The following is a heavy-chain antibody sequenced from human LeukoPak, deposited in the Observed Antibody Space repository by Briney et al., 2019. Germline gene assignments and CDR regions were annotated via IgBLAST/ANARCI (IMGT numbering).Heavy chain of an antibody. CDR3: AGGYYDSWSGSRALNAFDI. CDR2: IYTSGST. Sequence: SETLSLTCTVSGGSISSGSYYWSWIRQPAGKGLEWIGRIYTSGSTNYNPSLKSRVTISVDTSKNQFSLKLSSVTAADTAVYYCAGGYYDSWSGSRALNAFDIWGQGTMVTVSS. CDR1: GGSISSGSYY. V-gene: IGHV4-61*02. D-gene: IGHD3-3*01. J-gene: IGHJ3*02.